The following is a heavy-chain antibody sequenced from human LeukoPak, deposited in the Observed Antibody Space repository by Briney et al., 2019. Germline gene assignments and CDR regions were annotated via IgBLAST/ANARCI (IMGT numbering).Heavy chain of an antibody. V-gene: IGHV4-39*07. CDR3: ARGPPLEIHFDY. CDR2: IYYSGST. J-gene: IGHJ4*02. D-gene: IGHD5-24*01. Sequence: PSETLSLTCTVSGGSISSSSYYWGWIRQPPGKGLEWIGSIYYSGSTYYNPSLKSRVTISVDTSKNQFSLKLSSVTAADTAVYYCARGPPLEIHFDYWGQGTLVTVSS. CDR1: GGSISSSSYY.